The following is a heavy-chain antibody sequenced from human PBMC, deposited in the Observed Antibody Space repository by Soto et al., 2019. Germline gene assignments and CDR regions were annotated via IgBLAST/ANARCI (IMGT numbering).Heavy chain of an antibody. CDR1: GFTFSDYY. Sequence: QVQLLESGGGLVKPGGSLRLSCAASGFTFSDYYMSWIRQAPGKGLEWVSYISSSGSTIYYADSVKGRCTISRDNAKNSLDLQMNSLRAEDTAVYYCARERTAMVVMYSDYWGQGTLVTVSS. CDR3: ARERTAMVVMYSDY. V-gene: IGHV3-11*01. D-gene: IGHD5-18*01. J-gene: IGHJ4*02. CDR2: ISSSGSTI.